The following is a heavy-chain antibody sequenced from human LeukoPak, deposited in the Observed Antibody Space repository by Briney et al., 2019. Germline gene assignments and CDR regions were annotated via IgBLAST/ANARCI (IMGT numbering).Heavy chain of an antibody. CDR3: AREAYGCSSRDHAFDI. CDR1: GYTFTSYY. CDR2: INPSGGST. J-gene: IGHJ3*02. D-gene: IGHD6-13*01. V-gene: IGHV1-46*01. Sequence: ASVKVSCKASGYTFTSYYMHWVRQAPGQGLERMGIINPSGGSTTYAQRFQGRVTMTRDTSTGTVYMELSSLRSEDTAVYYCAREAYGCSSRDHAFDIWGQGTKVTVSS.